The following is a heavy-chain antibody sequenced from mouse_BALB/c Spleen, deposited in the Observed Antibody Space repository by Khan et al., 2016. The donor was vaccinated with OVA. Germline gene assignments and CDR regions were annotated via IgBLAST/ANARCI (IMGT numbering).Heavy chain of an antibody. CDR2: IYTNGGST. CDR3: ARIAI. D-gene: IGHD2-12*01. CDR1: RFTFSSYG. J-gene: IGHJ2*01. V-gene: IGHV5-6-3*01. Sequence: EVELVESGGGIVQPGGSLKLSCAASRFTFSSYGMSSVRQTPDKRLELVATIYTNGGSTDYTDSVKRRFTISGDNAKNALYLQMRSLKSEDTAMDYCARIAIWGQGTTLTVSS.